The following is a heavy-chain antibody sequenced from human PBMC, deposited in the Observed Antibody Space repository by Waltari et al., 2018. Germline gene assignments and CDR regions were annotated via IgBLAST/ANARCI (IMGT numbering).Heavy chain of an antibody. D-gene: IGHD5-12*01. CDR3: ATYIGASVGTAAFDV. V-gene: IGHV4-39*01. CDR1: GVSITSNRHY. Sequence: QLQLQESGPRLVRPSETLSLICRVSGVSITSNRHYWAWIRQSPGQGLEWIGTVSYSGTPYLSPSLKSRVSVSRDTSKNQVSLILGSVTAADMAVYYCATYIGASVGTAAFDVWGQGTMVTVSS. CDR2: VSYSGTP. J-gene: IGHJ3*01.